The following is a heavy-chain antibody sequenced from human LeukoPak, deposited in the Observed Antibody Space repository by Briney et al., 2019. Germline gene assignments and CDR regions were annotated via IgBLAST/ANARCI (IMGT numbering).Heavy chain of an antibody. V-gene: IGHV3-23*01. CDR1: GFTFSCYA. D-gene: IGHD4-17*01. CDR2: ISGSGGST. CDR3: AKAPWGDYVPDFDY. Sequence: GGSLRLSCAASGFTFSCYAMSWVRQAPGKGLEWVSAISGSGGSTYYADSVKGRFTISRDNSKNTLYLQMNSLRAEDTAVYYCAKAPWGDYVPDFDYWGQGTLVTVSS. J-gene: IGHJ4*02.